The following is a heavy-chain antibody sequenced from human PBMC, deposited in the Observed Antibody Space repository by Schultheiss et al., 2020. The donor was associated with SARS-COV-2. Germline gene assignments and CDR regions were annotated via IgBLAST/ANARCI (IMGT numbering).Heavy chain of an antibody. Sequence: SGPTLVKPTQTLTLTCTFSGFSLSTSAMCVSWIRQPPGKALEWLALIDWDDDKRYSPSLKSRLTITKGTSKNQVVLTMTNMDPVDTATYYCAHFAGYSGYDPHPDYWGQGTLVTVSS. CDR1: GFSLSTSAMC. D-gene: IGHD5-12*01. CDR3: AHFAGYSGYDPHPDY. J-gene: IGHJ4*02. CDR2: IDWDDDK. V-gene: IGHV2-5*08.